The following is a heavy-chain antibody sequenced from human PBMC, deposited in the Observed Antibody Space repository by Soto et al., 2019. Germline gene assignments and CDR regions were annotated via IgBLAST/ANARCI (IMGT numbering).Heavy chain of an antibody. CDR3: ARIGDFWSGLSLYGMDV. CDR2: IYYSGST. V-gene: IGHV4-39*01. D-gene: IGHD3-3*01. J-gene: IGHJ6*02. Sequence: PSETLPLTCTVSGGSISSSSYYWGWIRQPPGKGLEWIGSIYYSGSTYYNPSLKSRVTISVDTSKNQCSLKLSSVTAADTAVYYCARIGDFWSGLSLYGMDVWGQGTTVT. CDR1: GGSISSSSYY.